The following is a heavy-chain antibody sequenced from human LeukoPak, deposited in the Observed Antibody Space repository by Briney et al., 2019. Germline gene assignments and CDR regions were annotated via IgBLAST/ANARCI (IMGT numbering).Heavy chain of an antibody. D-gene: IGHD3-16*01. CDR1: GFTFSSYW. CDR3: ARDGGLDFLSDHRFDP. V-gene: IGHV3-7*01. Sequence: PGGSLRLSCAASGFTFSSYWMSWVRQAPGKGLEWVANIKQDGSEKYYVDSVKGRFTISRDNAKNTLYLQMNSLRAEDTAVYYCARDGGLDFLSDHRFDPWGQGTLVTVSS. CDR2: IKQDGSEK. J-gene: IGHJ5*02.